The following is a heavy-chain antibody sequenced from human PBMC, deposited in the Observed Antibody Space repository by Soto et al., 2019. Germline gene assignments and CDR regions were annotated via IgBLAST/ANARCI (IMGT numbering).Heavy chain of an antibody. CDR3: ARGGYCSSTSCPLFPFDY. D-gene: IGHD2-2*01. CDR1: GFTFSTYI. Sequence: EVQLVESGGGLVKPGGSLRLSCAASGFTFSTYIMNWVRQAPGKGLEWVSSISSSSTYIYYADSVKGRFTNARDNDKNSLYLQMNSLRAEDTAVYYCARGGYCSSTSCPLFPFDYWGQGTLVNVSS. J-gene: IGHJ4*02. CDR2: ISSSSTYI. V-gene: IGHV3-21*01.